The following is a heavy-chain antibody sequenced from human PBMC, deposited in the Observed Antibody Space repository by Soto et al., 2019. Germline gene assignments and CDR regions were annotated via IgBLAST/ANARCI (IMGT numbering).Heavy chain of an antibody. CDR1: GESFSGYY. V-gene: IGHV4-34*01. Sequence: QVYLQQWGAGLLKPSETLSLTCGVYGESFSGYYWSWIRQPPGKGLEWMGEVNRDGSTNYNPSLKRRVTMSTDTSKKQTSLNLNSVTAADTAVYYCAGFRWFGQKYELDVWGQGTTVTVSS. J-gene: IGHJ6*02. CDR3: AGFRWFGQKYELDV. D-gene: IGHD3-10*01. CDR2: VNRDGST.